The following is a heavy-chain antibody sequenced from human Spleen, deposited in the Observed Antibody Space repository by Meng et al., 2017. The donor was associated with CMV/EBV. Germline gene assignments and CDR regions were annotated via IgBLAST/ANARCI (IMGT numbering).Heavy chain of an antibody. CDR1: GGTFSSYA. D-gene: IGHD6-13*01. CDR2: IIPIFGTA. CDR3: ARDSIAAAVNYYYGMDV. J-gene: IGHJ6*02. Sequence: SVKVSCKASGGTFSSYAISWVRQAPGQGLEWMGGIIPIFGTANYAQKFQGRVTITTDESTSTAYMELSSLRSEDTAVYYCARDSIAAAVNYYYGMDVWGQGTTVTVSS. V-gene: IGHV1-69*05.